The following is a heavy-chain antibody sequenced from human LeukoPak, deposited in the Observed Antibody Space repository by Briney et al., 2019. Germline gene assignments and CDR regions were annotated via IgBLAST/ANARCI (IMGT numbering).Heavy chain of an antibody. CDR1: GGTFSSYA. D-gene: IGHD6-13*01. J-gene: IGHJ6*02. V-gene: IGHV1-69*13. Sequence: ASVKVSCKASGGTFSSYAISWVRQAPGQGLEWMGGIIPIFGTANYAQKFQGRVTITADESTSTAYMELSSLRSEDTAVYYCARGQSGSSWSLYYYYGMDVWGQGTTVTVSS. CDR2: IIPIFGTA. CDR3: ARGQSGSSWSLYYYYGMDV.